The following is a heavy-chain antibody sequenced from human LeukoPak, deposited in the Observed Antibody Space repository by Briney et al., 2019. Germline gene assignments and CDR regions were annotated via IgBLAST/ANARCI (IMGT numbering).Heavy chain of an antibody. CDR2: INPNSGVT. Sequence: ASVKVSCKTSGYTFIAYYMHWVRQAPGQGLEWMGWINPNSGVTKYAQRFQGRLTMTRDTSISTAYMELSSLRSDDTAVYYCARDLQEAPRPGRVDYWGQGTLVTVSS. J-gene: IGHJ4*02. V-gene: IGHV1-2*02. D-gene: IGHD1-26*01. CDR1: GYTFIAYY. CDR3: ARDLQEAPRPGRVDY.